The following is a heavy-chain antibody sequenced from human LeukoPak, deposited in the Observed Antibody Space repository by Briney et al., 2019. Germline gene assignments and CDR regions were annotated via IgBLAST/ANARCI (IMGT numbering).Heavy chain of an antibody. CDR2: ISYDGSNK. CDR3: ARDSIQLWPNAIDF. D-gene: IGHD1-1*01. Sequence: GGSLRLSCAASGFTFSSYGMHWVRQAPGKGLEWVAVISYDGSNKYYADSVKGRFTISRDNAENSLYLQMDSLRAEDTAVYYCARDSIQLWPNAIDFWGQGTLVTVSS. J-gene: IGHJ4*02. CDR1: GFTFSSYG. V-gene: IGHV3-30*03.